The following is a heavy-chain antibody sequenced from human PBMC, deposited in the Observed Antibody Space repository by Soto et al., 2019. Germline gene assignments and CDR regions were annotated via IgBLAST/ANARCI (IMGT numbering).Heavy chain of an antibody. CDR2: ISYDGSNQ. CDR3: AREDPLGTTFSFDY. J-gene: IGHJ4*02. Sequence: PGGSLRLSCEASGFSFNRHGIHWVRQAPGKGLEWLAVISYDGSNQDYADSVKGRFSISRDNSKNTVYLQMNSLRAEDTAVYYCAREDPLGTTFSFDYWGQGTLVTVSS. CDR1: GFSFNRHG. V-gene: IGHV3-30-3*01. D-gene: IGHD7-27*01.